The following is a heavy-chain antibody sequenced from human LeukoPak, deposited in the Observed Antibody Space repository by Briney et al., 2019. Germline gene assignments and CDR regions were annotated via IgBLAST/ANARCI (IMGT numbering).Heavy chain of an antibody. CDR1: GGTFSSYT. CDR2: IIPILGIA. V-gene: IGHV1-69*02. CDR3: ARGMNYYYDTSTGYYMDV. D-gene: IGHD3-22*01. Sequence: ASVKVSCKASGGTFSSYTISWVRQAPGQGLEWMGRIIPILGIANYAQKFQGRVTITADKSTSTAYMELSSLRSEDTAVYYCARGMNYYYDTSTGYYMDVWGKASTVTVSS. J-gene: IGHJ6*03.